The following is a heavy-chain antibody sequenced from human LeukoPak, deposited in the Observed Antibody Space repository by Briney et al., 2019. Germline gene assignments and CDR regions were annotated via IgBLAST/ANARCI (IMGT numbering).Heavy chain of an antibody. CDR3: ARGNYGGDEGYYYYYGMDV. CDR1: GFTFSSYV. D-gene: IGHD4-23*01. CDR2: ISYDGNYK. Sequence: GRSLRLSCAASGFTFSSYVVVWVRQAPGKGLEWVAGISYDGNYKYYVDSVKGRFTISRDNSKSTLYLQMNSLRAGDTAIYYCARGNYGGDEGYYYYYGMDVWGRGTTVTVSS. J-gene: IGHJ6*02. V-gene: IGHV3-30*03.